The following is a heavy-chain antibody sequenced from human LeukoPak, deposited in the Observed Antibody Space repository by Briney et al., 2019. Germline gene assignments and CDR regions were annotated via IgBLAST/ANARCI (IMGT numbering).Heavy chain of an antibody. D-gene: IGHD3-10*01. J-gene: IGHJ4*02. CDR2: IYYSGST. V-gene: IGHV4-59*01. Sequence: SETLSLTCTVSGGSISSYYWSWIRQPPGKGLEWIGYIYYSGSTNYNPSLKSRVTISVDTSKNQFSLKLSSVTAADTAVYYCVRAWYGSPLYFDYWGQGTLVTVSS. CDR3: VRAWYGSPLYFDY. CDR1: GGSISSYY.